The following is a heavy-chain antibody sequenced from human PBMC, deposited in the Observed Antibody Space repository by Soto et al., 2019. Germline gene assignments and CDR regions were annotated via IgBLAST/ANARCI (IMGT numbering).Heavy chain of an antibody. D-gene: IGHD6-13*01. CDR3: ARGPPAVAAAGTGAFDI. CDR1: CGSISSYY. J-gene: IGHJ3*02. CDR2: IYYSGST. Sequence: SDTLSLTCTVSCGSISSYYWSWIRQPPGKGLEWIGYIYYSGSTNYNPSLKSRVTISVDTSKNQFSLKLSSVTAADTAVYYCARGPPAVAAAGTGAFDIWGQGTMVTVSS. V-gene: IGHV4-59*01.